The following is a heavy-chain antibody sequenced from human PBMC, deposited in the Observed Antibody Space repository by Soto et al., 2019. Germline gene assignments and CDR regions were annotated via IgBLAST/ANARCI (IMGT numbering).Heavy chain of an antibody. CDR3: AKFRGPSYSYYSMDV. D-gene: IGHD3-16*01. V-gene: IGHV3-23*01. CDR1: EFTFGSYA. Sequence: EVQLLESGGGLVQPGGSLRLCCAASEFTFGSYAMNWLRQAPGRGLECVSFISGSGRTTYYADSVKGRFTVSRDNSKNTLYLQMNSLRAEDTALYYCAKFRGPSYSYYSMDVWGKGTTVTVSS. J-gene: IGHJ6*03. CDR2: ISGSGRTT.